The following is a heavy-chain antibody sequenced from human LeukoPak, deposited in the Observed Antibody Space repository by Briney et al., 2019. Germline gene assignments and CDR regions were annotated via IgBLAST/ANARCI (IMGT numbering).Heavy chain of an antibody. Sequence: SETLSLTCTVPGGSISSGGYYWSWIRQHPGKGLEWIGYIYYSGSTYYNPSLKSRVTISVGTSKNQFSLKLSSVTAADTAVYYCARGTPSLGWGWGQGTLVTVSS. D-gene: IGHD7-27*01. CDR2: IYYSGST. CDR1: GGSISSGGYY. J-gene: IGHJ4*02. CDR3: ARGTPSLGWG. V-gene: IGHV4-31*03.